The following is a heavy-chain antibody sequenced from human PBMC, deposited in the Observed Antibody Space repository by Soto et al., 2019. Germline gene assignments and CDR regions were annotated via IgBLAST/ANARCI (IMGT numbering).Heavy chain of an antibody. CDR3: AKVDLSSSWSKRPSFFDY. D-gene: IGHD6-13*01. J-gene: IGHJ4*02. CDR2: ISGSGGST. CDR1: GFTFSSYA. V-gene: IGHV3-23*01. Sequence: GGSLRLSCAASGFTFSSYAMSWVRQAPGKGLEWVSAISGSGGSTYYADSVKGRFTISRDNSKNTLYLQMNSLRAEDTAVYYCAKVDLSSSWSKRPSFFDYWGQGTLVIVSS.